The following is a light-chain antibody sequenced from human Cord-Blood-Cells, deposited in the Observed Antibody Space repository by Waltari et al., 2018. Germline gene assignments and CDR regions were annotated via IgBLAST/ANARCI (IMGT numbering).Light chain of an antibody. CDR3: QQRSNWLFT. J-gene: IGKJ3*01. CDR2: DAS. Sequence: EHVLTQSPATLSLSPAERATLSCRASQSVSRYLAWYQQKPVQAPRLLTYDASSRATGSPARFSGMGSGTDFTLTISSREPEDFAVYYCQQRSNWLFTFGPGTKVDIK. V-gene: IGKV3-11*01. CDR1: QSVSRY.